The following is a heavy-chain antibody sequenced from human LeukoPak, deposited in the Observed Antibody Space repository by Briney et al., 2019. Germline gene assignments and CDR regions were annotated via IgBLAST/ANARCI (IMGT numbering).Heavy chain of an antibody. CDR3: ARHLSGVTGYTYGRGIDY. V-gene: IGHV3-7*01. J-gene: IGHJ4*02. CDR2: INQDGSDK. Sequence: GGSLRLSCEASGFTFSSYSMNWFRQAPGKGLEWVANINQDGSDKYFVDSVRGRFTISRDNAKTSLYLQMHSLRAEDTAVYYCARHLSGVTGYTYGRGIDYWGQGTLVTVSS. CDR1: GFTFSSYS. D-gene: IGHD5-18*01.